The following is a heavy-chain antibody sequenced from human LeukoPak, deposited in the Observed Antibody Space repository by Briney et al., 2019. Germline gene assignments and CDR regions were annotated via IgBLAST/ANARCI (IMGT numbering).Heavy chain of an antibody. J-gene: IGHJ4*02. CDR2: IFTSGST. CDR3: ARQTYYYDSSGYYMYYFDY. Sequence: PSETLSLTCTVSGGSIISYYWSWIRPPAGKELAGIGYIFTSGSTNYNPTLKSRVTISVDTSKNQFSLKLSSVTAADTAVYYCARQTYYYDSSGYYMYYFDYWGQGTLVTVSS. V-gene: IGHV4-4*09. D-gene: IGHD3-22*01. CDR1: GGSIISYY.